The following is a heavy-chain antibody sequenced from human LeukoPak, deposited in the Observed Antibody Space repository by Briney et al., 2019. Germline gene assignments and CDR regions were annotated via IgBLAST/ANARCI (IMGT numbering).Heavy chain of an antibody. J-gene: IGHJ4*02. CDR3: ARELLGAPTPGAY. Sequence: SETLSLTCALPTVSGSSGNFWSGVRQPPGEGLEWIGEVHKSGRTNYNPSLKTRVTISIDASKNQLSLEVSSVTAEDTAVYYCARELLGAPTPGAYWGQGTRVAVSS. V-gene: IGHV4-4*02. D-gene: IGHD1-26*01. CDR1: TVSGSSGNF. CDR2: VHKSGRT.